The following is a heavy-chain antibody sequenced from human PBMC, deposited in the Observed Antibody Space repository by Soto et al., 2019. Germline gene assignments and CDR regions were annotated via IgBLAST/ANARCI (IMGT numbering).Heavy chain of an antibody. CDR2: INAGNGNT. Sequence: ASVKVSCKASGYTFTSYAMHWVRQAPGQRLEWMGWINAGNGNTKYSQKFQGRVTITRDTSASTAYMELSSLRSEDTAVYYCARARGVLRVIVVVPAAIGGWFDPWGQGTLVTVSS. J-gene: IGHJ5*02. CDR1: GYTFTSYA. D-gene: IGHD2-2*01. V-gene: IGHV1-3*01. CDR3: ARARGVLRVIVVVPAAIGGWFDP.